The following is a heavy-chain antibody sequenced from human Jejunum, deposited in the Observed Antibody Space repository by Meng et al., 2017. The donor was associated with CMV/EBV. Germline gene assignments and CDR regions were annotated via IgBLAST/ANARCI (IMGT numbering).Heavy chain of an antibody. CDR1: GFAFTSST. CDR3: ARDHPNTGYYGMDA. J-gene: IGHJ6*02. Sequence: SGFAFTSSTMNRVRQASGKGLEWVSSISSTSSYINYAASMKGRFTISRDNAKNSLYLQMNSLRAEDTAVYYCARDHPNTGYYGMDAWGHGITVTVSS. CDR2: ISSTSSYI. V-gene: IGHV3-21*01. D-gene: IGHD6-13*01.